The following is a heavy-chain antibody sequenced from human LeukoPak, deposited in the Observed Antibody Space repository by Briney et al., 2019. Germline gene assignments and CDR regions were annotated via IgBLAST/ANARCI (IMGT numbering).Heavy chain of an antibody. V-gene: IGHV3-23*01. CDR1: GFTFNNYL. CDR3: AKECDYSPGHKFDL. J-gene: IGHJ4*02. D-gene: IGHD3-10*01. CDR2: LFTGGGRT. Sequence: PGGSLRLSCAASGFTFNNYLMSWVRQAPGKGLEWVSVLFTGGGRTLYADSVKGRFTISGDTSRTTLYLQMNGLRAEDTAVNYCAKECDYSPGHKFDLWGQGTLVTVSS.